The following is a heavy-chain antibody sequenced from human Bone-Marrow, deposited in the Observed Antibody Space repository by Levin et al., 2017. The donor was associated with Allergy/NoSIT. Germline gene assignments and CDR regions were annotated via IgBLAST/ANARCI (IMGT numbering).Heavy chain of an antibody. D-gene: IGHD1-26*01. CDR1: GGTFNSHP. Sequence: SVKVSCKIFGGTFNSHPFTWVRQAPGQGLEWLGGIIPAFGTPSHAQKFQDRITFIADKSTNTVYMELTRLTSGDTAVYYCARVRRGIVASTGFDYWGQGTLVTVSS. CDR3: ARVRRGIVASTGFDY. CDR2: IIPAFGTP. V-gene: IGHV1-69*06. J-gene: IGHJ4*02.